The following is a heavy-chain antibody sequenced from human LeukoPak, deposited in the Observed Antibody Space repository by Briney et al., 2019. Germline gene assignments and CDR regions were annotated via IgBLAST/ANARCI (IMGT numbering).Heavy chain of an antibody. CDR1: GGSFSGHY. Sequence: SETLSLTCAVYGGSFSGHYWTWVRQPPGKGLEWLGEVNHSGNTNYNPSLKSRVTISVYTSKNQFSLRVSSVTAADTAVYYCARGPGDFWSGYSHYYYYMDVWGKGTTVSVSS. CDR2: VNHSGNT. CDR3: ARGPGDFWSGYSHYYYYMDV. J-gene: IGHJ6*03. V-gene: IGHV4-34*01. D-gene: IGHD3-3*01.